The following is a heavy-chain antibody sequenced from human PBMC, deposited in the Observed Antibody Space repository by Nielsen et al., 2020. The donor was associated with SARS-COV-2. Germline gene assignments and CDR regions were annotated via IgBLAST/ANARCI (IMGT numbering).Heavy chain of an antibody. D-gene: IGHD5-24*01. CDR3: ARDRLRRDGYRKIDHDAFDI. CDR2: INHSGST. J-gene: IGHJ3*02. CDR1: GGSFSGYY. Sequence: SQTLSLTCAVYGGSFSGYYWSWIRQPPGKGLEWIGEINHSGSTNYNPSLKSRVTISVDTSKNQFSLKLSSVTAADTAVYYCARDRLRRDGYRKIDHDAFDIWGQGTMVTVSS. V-gene: IGHV4-34*01.